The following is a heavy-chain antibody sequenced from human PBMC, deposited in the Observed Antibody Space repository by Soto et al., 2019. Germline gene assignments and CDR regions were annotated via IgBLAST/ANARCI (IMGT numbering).Heavy chain of an antibody. Sequence: EVSLVESGGGVVRPGGSLRLSCAASGFGFDEYGMSWVRQGPGKGLEWVAGINRHGDSTGYADSVKGRFTISRDNAKNSLYLPLNGLRAEDTAFYYCARDHRWGYQYGDYGDSWGQGTLVTVSS. CDR2: INRHGDST. D-gene: IGHD4-17*01. V-gene: IGHV3-20*04. CDR3: ARDHRWGYQYGDYGDS. CDR1: GFGFDEYG. J-gene: IGHJ4*02.